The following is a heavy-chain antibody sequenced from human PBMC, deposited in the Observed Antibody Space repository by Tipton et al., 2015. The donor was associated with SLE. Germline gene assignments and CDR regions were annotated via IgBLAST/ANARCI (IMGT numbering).Heavy chain of an antibody. Sequence: TLSLTCTASGDSISSHYWSWIRQPPGKGLEWFGYIHYSGSTHYNPSLKSRLTISVDTSKNQFCLKLSSVTAADTAVYYCARLARVAVAGSNYYHSMDVWGQGTTVTVSS. CDR1: GDSISSHY. D-gene: IGHD6-13*01. CDR2: IHYSGST. V-gene: IGHV4-59*11. J-gene: IGHJ6*02. CDR3: ARLARVAVAGSNYYHSMDV.